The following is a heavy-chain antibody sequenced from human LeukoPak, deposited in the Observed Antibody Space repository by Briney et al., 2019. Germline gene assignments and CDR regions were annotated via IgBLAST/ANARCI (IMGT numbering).Heavy chain of an antibody. V-gene: IGHV3-30*04. J-gene: IGHJ4*02. D-gene: IGHD6-19*01. CDR3: ARPTPSSSSGWYNPYFDY. Sequence: PGGSLRLSCAASGFTFSSYAMHWVRQAPGKGLDWVAVISYDGNNKYYADSVKGRFTISRDNSKNTLYLQMNSLRAEDTAVYYCARPTPSSSSGWYNPYFDYWGQGTLVTVSS. CDR1: GFTFSSYA. CDR2: ISYDGNNK.